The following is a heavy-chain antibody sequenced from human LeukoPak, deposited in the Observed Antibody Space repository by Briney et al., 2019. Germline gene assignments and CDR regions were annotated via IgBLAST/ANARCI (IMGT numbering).Heavy chain of an antibody. D-gene: IGHD3-3*01. Sequence: GASVKVSCKASGYTFTSYDINWVRQATGQGPEWMGWMNPNSGNTGYAQKFQGRVTMTRNTSISTAYMELSSLRSEDTAVYYCARGALTIFGVVTPLGMDVWGQGTTVTVSS. J-gene: IGHJ6*02. CDR3: ARGALTIFGVVTPLGMDV. CDR1: GYTFTSYD. V-gene: IGHV1-8*01. CDR2: MNPNSGNT.